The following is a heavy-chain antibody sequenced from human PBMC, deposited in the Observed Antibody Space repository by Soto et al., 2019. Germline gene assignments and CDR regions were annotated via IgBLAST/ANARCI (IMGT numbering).Heavy chain of an antibody. J-gene: IGHJ4*02. Sequence: EVHVLESGGGLVQPGGSLRLSCAASGFTFSSYAMTLVRQAPGKGLEWVSSLSGSGDSTYYADSVKGRFTISRDNFRNALYLQMNSLSAEDTAVYYCAKGNVPTAISSLDSWGQGTLVTVSS. CDR1: GFTFSSYA. V-gene: IGHV3-23*01. CDR2: LSGSGDST. CDR3: AKGNVPTAISSLDS. D-gene: IGHD2-2*02.